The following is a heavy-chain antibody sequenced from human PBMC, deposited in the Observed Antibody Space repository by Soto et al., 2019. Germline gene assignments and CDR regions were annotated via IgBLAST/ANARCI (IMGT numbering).Heavy chain of an antibody. D-gene: IGHD6-19*01. Sequence: QVQLVQSGAEVKKPGSSVKVSCQASGGTPSNSAMSWVRQAPGQGLEWMGGIIPVFGIVNYAQKFQGRVTITADESTNTAYMDLSSLKSDDTAVYYCSSGRIVVAGSRAYYGMDVWGQGTTVTVSS. V-gene: IGHV1-69*01. CDR2: IIPVFGIV. J-gene: IGHJ6*02. CDR1: GGTPSNSA. CDR3: SSGRIVVAGSRAYYGMDV.